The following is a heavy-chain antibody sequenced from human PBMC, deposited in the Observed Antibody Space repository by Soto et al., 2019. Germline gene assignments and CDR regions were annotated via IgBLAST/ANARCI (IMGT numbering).Heavy chain of an antibody. J-gene: IGHJ5*02. V-gene: IGHV3-23*01. D-gene: IGHD3-22*01. CDR1: GFTFSSYA. Sequence: GGSLRLSCAASGFTFSSYAMSWVRQAPGKGLEWVSAISGSGGSTYYADSAKGRFTISRDNSKNTLYLQMNSLRAEDTAVYYCAKDDNYYDSSGGFDPWGQGTLVTVSS. CDR2: ISGSGGST. CDR3: AKDDNYYDSSGGFDP.